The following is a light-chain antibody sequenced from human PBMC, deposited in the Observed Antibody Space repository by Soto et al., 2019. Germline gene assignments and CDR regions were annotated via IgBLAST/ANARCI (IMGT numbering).Light chain of an antibody. Sequence: QSALTQPASVSGSPGQSITISCTGTSSDLGGYNYVSWYQQHPDKATILMIYEVSNRTSGFSSRCSGSNSDIAASLTISGPQAQDEADYYYCSSCSTRTRVFGGGTKVTVL. CDR3: CSSCSTRTRV. CDR2: EVS. CDR1: SSDLGGYNY. J-gene: IGLJ2*01. V-gene: IGLV2-14*01.